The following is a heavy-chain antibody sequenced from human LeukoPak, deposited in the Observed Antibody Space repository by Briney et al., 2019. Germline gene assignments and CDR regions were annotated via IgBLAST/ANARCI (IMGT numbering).Heavy chain of an antibody. Sequence: SETLSLTCTVSGGSISSGGYYWSWIRQHPGKGLEWIEYIYYSGSTYYNPSLKSRVTISVDTSKNQFSLKLSSVTAADTAVYYCARDLGGTGYCSGGSCYPADAFDIWGQGTMVTVSS. CDR1: GGSISSGGYY. CDR3: ARDLGGTGYCSGGSCYPADAFDI. D-gene: IGHD2-15*01. V-gene: IGHV4-31*03. J-gene: IGHJ3*02. CDR2: IYYSGST.